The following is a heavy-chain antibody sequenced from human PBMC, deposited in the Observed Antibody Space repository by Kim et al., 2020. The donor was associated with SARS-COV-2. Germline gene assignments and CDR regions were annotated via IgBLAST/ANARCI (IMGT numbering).Heavy chain of an antibody. CDR1: GGSISSGGYY. J-gene: IGHJ4*02. CDR3: ARGSYDSSGPGVFDY. Sequence: SETLSLTCTVSGGSISSGGYYWSWIRQHPGKGLEWIGYIYYSGSTYYNPSLKSRVTISVDTSKNQFSLKLSSVTAADTAVYYCARGSYDSSGPGVFDYWGQGTLVTFSS. V-gene: IGHV4-31*03. D-gene: IGHD3-22*01. CDR2: IYYSGST.